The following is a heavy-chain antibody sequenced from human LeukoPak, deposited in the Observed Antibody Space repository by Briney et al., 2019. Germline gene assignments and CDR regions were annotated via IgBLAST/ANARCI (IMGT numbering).Heavy chain of an antibody. CDR1: GGTFTHFV. CDR2: INPNSGGT. V-gene: IGHV1-2*02. Sequence: ASVKVSCKASGGTFTHFVISWLRQAPGQGLEWMGWINPNSGGTNYAQKFQGRVTMTRDTSISTAYMELSRLRSDDTAVYYCAKKGQDILTGYNYWGQGTLVTVSS. J-gene: IGHJ4*02. D-gene: IGHD3-9*01. CDR3: AKKGQDILTGYNY.